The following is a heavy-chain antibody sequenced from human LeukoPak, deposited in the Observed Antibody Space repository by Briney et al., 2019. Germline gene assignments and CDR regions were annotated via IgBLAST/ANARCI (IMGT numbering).Heavy chain of an antibody. CDR1: GFTFSSYS. D-gene: IGHD6-6*01. CDR3: ARDGRGEYSSSSNY. Sequence: GGSLRLSCAASGFTFSSYSMNWVRQAPGKGLEWVSSISSSSSYIYYADSVKGRFTISRDNAKNSLYLQMNSLRAEDTAVYYCARDGRGEYSSSSNYWGQGTLVTVSS. CDR2: ISSSSSYI. V-gene: IGHV3-21*01. J-gene: IGHJ4*02.